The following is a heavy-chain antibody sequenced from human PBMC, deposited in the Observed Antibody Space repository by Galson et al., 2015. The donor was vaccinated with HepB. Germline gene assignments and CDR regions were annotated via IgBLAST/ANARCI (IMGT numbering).Heavy chain of an antibody. D-gene: IGHD4-11*01. V-gene: IGHV3-23*01. CDR2: ISGSGDST. J-gene: IGHJ4*02. CDR1: GFTFSSYA. CDR3: AKDLNYSFDY. Sequence: SLRLSCAASGFTFSSYAMSWVRQAPGKGPEWVSGISGSGDSTYYADSVKGRFTISRDNSKKTLYLRMNSLRAEDTAIYYCAKDLNYSFDYWGQGTLVTVSS.